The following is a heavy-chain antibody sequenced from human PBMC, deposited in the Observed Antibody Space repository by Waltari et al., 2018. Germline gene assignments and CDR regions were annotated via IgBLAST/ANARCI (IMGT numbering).Heavy chain of an antibody. Sequence: QVQLVQSGAEVKKPGASVKVSCKASGSTSTGYYIHWVRQSPGQGLEWIGWINPYGGGTENAQKFQGRITMTSNTSISTAYLDLSRLRSDDTAVYYCGRDLRPHNWYFDLWGRGTLVTVSS. CDR2: INPYGGGT. V-gene: IGHV1-2*02. CDR1: GSTSTGYY. J-gene: IGHJ2*01. CDR3: GRDLRPHNWYFDL.